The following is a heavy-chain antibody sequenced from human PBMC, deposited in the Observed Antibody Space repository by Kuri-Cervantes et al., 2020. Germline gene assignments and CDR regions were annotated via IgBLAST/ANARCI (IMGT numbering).Heavy chain of an antibody. Sequence: SETLSLTCTVSGGSISSYYWSWIRQSPGKGLEWIGYIYYSGSTNDNPSLKSRVTISVDTPKNQFSLKLSSVTAADTAVYYCARGYGSGSYYYFDFWGQGTLVTVSS. CDR1: GGSISSYY. J-gene: IGHJ4*02. CDR3: ARGYGSGSYYYFDF. CDR2: IYYSGST. D-gene: IGHD3-10*01. V-gene: IGHV4-59*01.